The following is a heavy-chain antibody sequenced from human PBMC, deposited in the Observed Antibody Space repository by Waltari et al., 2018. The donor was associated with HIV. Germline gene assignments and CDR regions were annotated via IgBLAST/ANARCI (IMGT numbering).Heavy chain of an antibody. Sequence: QVQLQESGPGLVKPSQTLSITCTVSGGSISSGGYYWSWIRQHPGKGLEWIGYIYYSGSIYYNPSLKSRVTISRDTSKNQFSLKLNSVTAADTAVYYCARGTTVTNGGLWDYWGQGSLVTVSS. CDR2: IYYSGSI. CDR1: GGSISSGGYY. V-gene: IGHV4-31*03. J-gene: IGHJ4*02. CDR3: ARGTTVTNGGLWDY. D-gene: IGHD4-17*01.